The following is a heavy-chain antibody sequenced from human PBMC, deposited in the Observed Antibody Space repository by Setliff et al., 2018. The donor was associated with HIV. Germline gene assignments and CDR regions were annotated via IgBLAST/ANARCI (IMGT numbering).Heavy chain of an antibody. Sequence: SETLSLTCAVAGYSLSRGYYWGWVRQPPGKGLEWIGSIYFSGTPYYNPSLKNRVTISVDTSKNQFSLKLSSVTAADTAVYYCARRGMWSYETGGNPTATFDYWGQGVLVTVSS. CDR2: IYFSGTP. J-gene: IGHJ4*02. CDR3: ARRGMWSYETGGNPTATFDY. D-gene: IGHD2-8*02. V-gene: IGHV4-38-2*01. CDR1: GYSLSRGYY.